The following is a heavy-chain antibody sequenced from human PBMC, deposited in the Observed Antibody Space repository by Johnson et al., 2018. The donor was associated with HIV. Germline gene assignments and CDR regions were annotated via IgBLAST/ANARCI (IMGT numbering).Heavy chain of an antibody. Sequence: VQLVESGGGLVQPGGSLRLSCAASGFTVSTNYLTWVRQAPGKGLEWVSAISDSGGGTYSADSVKGRFTISRDNSKTTLYLQMNSRRAEDTAVYYCAKEEGLAAAGTGEAFDIWGQGTMVTVSS. CDR1: GFTVSTNY. D-gene: IGHD6-13*01. CDR2: ISDSGGGT. CDR3: AKEEGLAAAGTGEAFDI. J-gene: IGHJ3*02. V-gene: IGHV3-23*04.